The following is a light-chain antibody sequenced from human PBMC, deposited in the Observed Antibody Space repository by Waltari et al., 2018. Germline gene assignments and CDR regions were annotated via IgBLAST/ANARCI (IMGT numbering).Light chain of an antibody. V-gene: IGLV2-14*03. CDR2: DVS. Sequence: QSALTQPASVSGSPGQSITISRTGTSSDVGAYNYVPWYQQHPGKAPKLMIFDVSNRPSGVSNRFSGSKSGNTASLTISGLQAEDEADYYCSSYISSSTLELFGGGTSLTVL. CDR3: SSYISSSTLEL. J-gene: IGLJ2*01. CDR1: SSDVGAYNY.